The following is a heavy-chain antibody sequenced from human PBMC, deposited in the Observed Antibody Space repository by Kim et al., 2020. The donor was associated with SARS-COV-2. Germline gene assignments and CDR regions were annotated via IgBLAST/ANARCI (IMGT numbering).Heavy chain of an antibody. D-gene: IGHD3-3*01. CDR2: ISSSGSTI. CDR1: GFTFSSYE. V-gene: IGHV3-48*03. Sequence: GGSLRLSCAASGFTFSSYEMNWVRQAPGKGLEWVSYISSSGSTIYYADSVKGRFTISRDNAKNSLYLQMNSLRAEDTAVYYCARGSRVTIFGVVIDYYGMDVWGQGTTVTVSS. J-gene: IGHJ6*02. CDR3: ARGSRVTIFGVVIDYYGMDV.